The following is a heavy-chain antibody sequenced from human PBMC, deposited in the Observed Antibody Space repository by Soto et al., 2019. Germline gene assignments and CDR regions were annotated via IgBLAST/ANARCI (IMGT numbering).Heavy chain of an antibody. V-gene: IGHV4-4*02. Sequence: QVQLQESGPGLVKPSGTLSLTCAVSCGSISSSNWWSGVCQSPGKGLEWIGAMYHTGITNYSPSLKGRVTLSVDKSKNQFSLKLSSVTAADTAVYYCARESYNESNVGYFDLWGRGTLVSVSS. CDR2: MYHTGIT. CDR1: CGSISSSNW. J-gene: IGHJ2*01. D-gene: IGHD1-1*01. CDR3: ARESYNESNVGYFDL.